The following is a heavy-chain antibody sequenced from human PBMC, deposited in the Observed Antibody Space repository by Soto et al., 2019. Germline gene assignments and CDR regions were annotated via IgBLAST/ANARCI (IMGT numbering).Heavy chain of an antibody. CDR3: AKDQAAAGTISRYFQN. J-gene: IGHJ1*01. Sequence: GGSLRLSCAASGFTFSTYAMSWVRQNPGKGLEWVSGISGGGGTAYYADSVKGRFTISRDNSKNTLYLQVNSLRAEDTAVYYCAKDQAAAGTISRYFQNWGQGTLVTVSS. CDR2: ISGGGGTA. D-gene: IGHD6-13*01. CDR1: GFTFSTYA. V-gene: IGHV3-23*01.